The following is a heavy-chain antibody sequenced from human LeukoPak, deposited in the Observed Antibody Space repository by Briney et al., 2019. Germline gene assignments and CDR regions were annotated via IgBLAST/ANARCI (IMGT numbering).Heavy chain of an antibody. J-gene: IGHJ3*02. Sequence: SETLSLTCTVSGGSISSYYWSWIRQPPGKGLEWIGYIYYSGSTNYNPSLESRVTISVDTSKNQFSLKLSSVTAADTAVYYYARVLTGPAAFDIWGQGTMVTVSS. V-gene: IGHV4-59*01. D-gene: IGHD3-16*01. CDR1: GGSISSYY. CDR3: ARVLTGPAAFDI. CDR2: IYYSGST.